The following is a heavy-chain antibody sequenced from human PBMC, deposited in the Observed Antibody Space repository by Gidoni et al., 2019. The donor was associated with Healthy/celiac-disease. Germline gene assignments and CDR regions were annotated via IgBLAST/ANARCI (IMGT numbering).Heavy chain of an antibody. Sequence: QVQLQQWGAGLLKPPETLSLTCAAYGGSFRGYYWSWIRQPPGKGLEWIGEINHSGSTNYNPSLKKRVTISVDTSKNQFSLELSSVTAADTAVYYCARGGRRPNWFDPWGQGTLVTVSS. CDR2: INHSGST. V-gene: IGHV4-34*01. J-gene: IGHJ5*02. CDR1: GGSFRGYY. CDR3: ARGGRRPNWFDP.